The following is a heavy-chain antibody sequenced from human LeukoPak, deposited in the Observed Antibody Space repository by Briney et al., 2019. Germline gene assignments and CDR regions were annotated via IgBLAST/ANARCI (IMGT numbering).Heavy chain of an antibody. CDR2: ISESGTGT. J-gene: IGHJ4*02. V-gene: IGHV3-23*01. CDR3: AKDIAQGYTYGSIDQDY. CDR1: RLPFSSYA. D-gene: IGHD5-18*01. Sequence: PSGGSLRLSCAASRLPFSSYAMSWVRQAPGKGLEWVSAISESGTGTYYADSVKGWFTISRDNSKNTLSLQMNSLRVEDTAVYYCAKDIAQGYTYGSIDQDYWGQGTLVTVSS.